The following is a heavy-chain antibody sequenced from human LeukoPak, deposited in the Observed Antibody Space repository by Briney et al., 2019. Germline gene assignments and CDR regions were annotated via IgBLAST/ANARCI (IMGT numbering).Heavy chain of an antibody. CDR3: AKDSVLTGDSGAFDI. V-gene: IGHV3-9*03. J-gene: IGHJ3*02. Sequence: GGSLRLSCAASGFSFDDYAMHWVRQAPGKGLEWVSGISWNSGSIGYADSVKGRFTISRDNAKNSLYLQMNSLRAEDMALYYCAKDSVLTGDSGAFDIWGQGTMVTVSS. CDR1: GFSFDDYA. CDR2: ISWNSGSI. D-gene: IGHD7-27*01.